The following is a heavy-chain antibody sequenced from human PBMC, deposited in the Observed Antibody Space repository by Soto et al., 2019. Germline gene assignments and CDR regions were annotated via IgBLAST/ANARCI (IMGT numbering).Heavy chain of an antibody. CDR1: GSSNDRGSC. CDR3: EREVEELPDYFDY. Sequence: GSSNDRGSCRTMKNKNPGEGLEWIGYIYYHGGTYYNPSLKSRVTISVDTSKNQFSLKLRSVTAADTAVYYCEREVEELPDYFDYWGQGTLVTVSS. D-gene: IGHD1-7*01. J-gene: IGHJ4*02. CDR2: IYYHGGT. V-gene: IGHV4-31*02.